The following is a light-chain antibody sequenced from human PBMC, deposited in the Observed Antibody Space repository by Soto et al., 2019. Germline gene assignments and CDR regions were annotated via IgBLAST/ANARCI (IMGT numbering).Light chain of an antibody. J-gene: IGKJ1*01. CDR3: QQYGESPRT. CDR2: GTS. V-gene: IGKV3-15*01. CDR1: QSFSSN. Sequence: ELVMTQSPATLSVSPGERATLSCRASQSFSSNVAWYQQKPGQAPRLLIYGTSTRVTGIPARFSGSGSGTDFTLTISRLEPEDFAVYYCQQYGESPRTFGQGTKVEIK.